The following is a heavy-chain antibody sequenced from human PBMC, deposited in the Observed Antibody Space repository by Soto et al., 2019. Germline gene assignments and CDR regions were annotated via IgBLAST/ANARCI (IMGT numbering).Heavy chain of an antibody. Sequence: ASVKVSCKASGYTFTGYYMHWVRQAPGQGLEWMGWINPNSGGTNYAQKFQGRVTMTRETSISTAYMELSRLRSDDTAVYYCARESEYCSGGSCYVNWFDPWGQGTLVTVSS. D-gene: IGHD2-15*01. J-gene: IGHJ5*02. V-gene: IGHV1-2*02. CDR3: ARESEYCSGGSCYVNWFDP. CDR2: INPNSGGT. CDR1: GYTFTGYY.